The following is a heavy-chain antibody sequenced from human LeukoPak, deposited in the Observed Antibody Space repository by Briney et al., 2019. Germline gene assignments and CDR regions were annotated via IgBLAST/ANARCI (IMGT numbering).Heavy chain of an antibody. CDR3: ARAEYYYGSGGDY. D-gene: IGHD3-10*01. CDR2: INLSGGST. CDR1: GYTFTSYY. Sequence: ASVKVSCKASGYTFTSYYMHWVRQAPGQGLEWMGIINLSGGSTSYAQKFQGRVTMTRDTSTSTAYMELRSLRSDDTAVYYCARAEYYYGSGGDYWGQGTLVTVSS. J-gene: IGHJ4*02. V-gene: IGHV1-46*01.